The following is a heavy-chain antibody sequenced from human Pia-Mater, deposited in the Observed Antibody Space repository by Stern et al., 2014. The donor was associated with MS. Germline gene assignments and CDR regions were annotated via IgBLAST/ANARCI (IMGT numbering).Heavy chain of an antibody. CDR3: AKETEYYGLDV. CDR2: ISYDGKNK. V-gene: IGHV3-30*18. D-gene: IGHD1-14*01. J-gene: IGHJ6*02. Sequence: VQLVESGGGVVQPGRSLRLSCAASGFTFSIYGMHWVRQAPGKGLAWVAIISYDGKNKYYADSVKGRFTISRNNSKKTLYLQMNSLRAEDTAVYHCAKETEYYGLDVWGQGTTVTVS. CDR1: GFTFSIYG.